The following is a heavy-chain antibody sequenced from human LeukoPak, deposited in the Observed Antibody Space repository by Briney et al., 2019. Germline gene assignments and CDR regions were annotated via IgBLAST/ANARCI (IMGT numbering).Heavy chain of an antibody. CDR3: ARGRGCSGGSCYDAFDI. D-gene: IGHD2-15*01. Sequence: ASVKVSCKASGYTFTSYGISWVRQAPGQGLEWMGWISAYNGNTNYAQKLQGRVTMTRNTSISTAYMELSSLRSEDTAVYYCARGRGCSGGSCYDAFDIWGQGTMVTVSS. J-gene: IGHJ3*02. CDR2: ISAYNGNT. V-gene: IGHV1-18*01. CDR1: GYTFTSYG.